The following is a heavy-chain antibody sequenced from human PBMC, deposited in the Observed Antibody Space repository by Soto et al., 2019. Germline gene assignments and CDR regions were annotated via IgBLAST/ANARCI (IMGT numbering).Heavy chain of an antibody. CDR2: IDPSGART. J-gene: IGHJ4*02. CDR1: GYTFISYY. CDR3: ATTIIYGDPGDY. V-gene: IGHV1-46*01. Sequence: QVQVQQSGAEVKEPGASVRISCKASGYTFISYYMHWVRQAPGQGLEWMGIIDPSGARTTYAQRFRGRVTMTWDTSRSTVYMDMTSLSPDDTADYFCATTIIYGDPGDYWGQGTVVSVSS. D-gene: IGHD4-17*01.